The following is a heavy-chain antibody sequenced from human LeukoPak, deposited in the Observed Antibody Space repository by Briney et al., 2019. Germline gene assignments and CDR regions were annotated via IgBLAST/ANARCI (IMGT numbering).Heavy chain of an antibody. CDR3: ASWALTPLYGSSDY. CDR2: ISYDGSNK. V-gene: IGHV3-30*04. D-gene: IGHD2-8*01. J-gene: IGHJ4*02. CDR1: GFTFSSYA. Sequence: GGSLRLSCAASGFTFSSYAMHWVRQAPGKGLEWVAVISYDGSNKYYADSAKGRFTISRDNSKNTLYLQMNSLRAEDTAVYYCASWALTPLYGSSDYWGQGTLVTVSS.